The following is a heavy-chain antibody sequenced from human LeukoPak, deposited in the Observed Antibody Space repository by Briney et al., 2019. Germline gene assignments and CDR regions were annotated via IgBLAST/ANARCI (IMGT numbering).Heavy chain of an antibody. CDR1: GGSISSYY. CDR2: IYYSGST. D-gene: IGHD5-18*01. CDR3: AREIHAFDI. J-gene: IGHJ3*02. V-gene: IGHV4-59*08. Sequence: KPSETLSLTCTVSGGSISSYYCSWIRQPPGKGLEWIGYIYYSGSTNYNPSLKSRVTISVDTSKNQFSLKLSSVTAADTAVYYCAREIHAFDIWGQGTMVTVSS.